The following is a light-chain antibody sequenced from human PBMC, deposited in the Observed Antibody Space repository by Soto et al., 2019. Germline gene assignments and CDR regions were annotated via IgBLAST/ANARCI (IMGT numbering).Light chain of an antibody. CDR3: QQSGSSPAT. CDR1: QSVSSNY. J-gene: IGKJ1*01. CDR2: GAS. Sequence: EIVLTQSPGTLSLSPGGRATLSCRASQSVSSNYLAWFQQKPGQAPRLLIYGASTRATGIPDRFSGGGSGPDFTLTISRLEPEDFAVYYCQQSGSSPATFGQGTKVEIK. V-gene: IGKV3-20*01.